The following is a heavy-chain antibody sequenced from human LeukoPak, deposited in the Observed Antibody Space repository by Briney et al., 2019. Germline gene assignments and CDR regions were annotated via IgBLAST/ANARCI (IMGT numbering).Heavy chain of an antibody. V-gene: IGHV1-2*02. J-gene: IGHJ4*02. D-gene: IGHD3-9*01. Sequence: GASVKVSCKASGYTFTGYYMHWVRQAPGQGLEWMGWINPNSGGTNYAQKFQGRVTMTRDTSISTAYMELSRLRSDDTAVYYCARDSNYDILTCWYPLDYWGQGTLVTVSS. CDR3: ARDSNYDILTCWYPLDY. CDR1: GYTFTGYY. CDR2: INPNSGGT.